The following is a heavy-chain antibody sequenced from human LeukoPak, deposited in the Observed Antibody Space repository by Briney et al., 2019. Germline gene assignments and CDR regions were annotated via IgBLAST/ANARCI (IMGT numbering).Heavy chain of an antibody. CDR3: ARVRPRGVTFDY. Sequence: ASVKVSCKASGYTFTNYYIHWVRQAPGQGLEWVGIINPSDSTTSYARKFQGRVTMTRDTSTSTVYMELKSLKSEDTAVYHRARVRPRGVTFDYWGQGTLVAVSS. CDR2: INPSDSTT. CDR1: GYTFTNYY. V-gene: IGHV1-46*01. J-gene: IGHJ4*02. D-gene: IGHD3-10*01.